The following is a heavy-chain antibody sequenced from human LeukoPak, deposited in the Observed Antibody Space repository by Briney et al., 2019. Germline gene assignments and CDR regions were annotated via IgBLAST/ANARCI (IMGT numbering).Heavy chain of an antibody. V-gene: IGHV1-69*06. CDR3: ARRVAIAVAENWFDP. J-gene: IGHJ5*02. D-gene: IGHD6-19*01. Sequence: SVKVSCKAAGDTISAYSLNWVRQAPGQGLEWMGGIIPIFGRAYYAQNLQGRVTITADKSTSTAYMELSSLGSEDTAVYYCARRVAIAVAENWFDPWGQGTLVTVSS. CDR2: IIPIFGRA. CDR1: GDTISAYS.